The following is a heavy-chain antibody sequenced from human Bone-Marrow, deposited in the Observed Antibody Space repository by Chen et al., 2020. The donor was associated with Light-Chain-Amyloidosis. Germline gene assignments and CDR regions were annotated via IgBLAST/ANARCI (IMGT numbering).Heavy chain of an antibody. CDR2: IGGLTTAI. CDR3: ARDSGESAADDY. J-gene: IGHJ4*02. D-gene: IGHD6-13*01. Sequence: EVQLVESGGDLVRPGGSLRLSCDASGFTFNTCSMNWVRQAPGKGLEWISYIGGLTTAIFSAGSVRGRFTIARDNAKNLVYLQMDSLRVEDTAGYYCARDSGESAADDYWGQGTLVTVSS. V-gene: IGHV3-48*04. CDR1: GFTFNTCS.